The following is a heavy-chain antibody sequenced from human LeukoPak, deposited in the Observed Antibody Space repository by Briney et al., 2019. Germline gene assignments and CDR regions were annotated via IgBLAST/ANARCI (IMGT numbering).Heavy chain of an antibody. CDR1: GFTFSSYA. CDR2: ISGSGGST. J-gene: IGHJ4*02. Sequence: GGSLRLSCAASGFTFSSYAMSWVRQAPGKGLEWVSAISGSGGSTYYADSVKGRFTIPRDNSKNTLYLQMSSLRAEDTAVYYCAKDRRGVVAATAPTFDYWGQGTLVTVSS. V-gene: IGHV3-23*01. D-gene: IGHD2-15*01. CDR3: AKDRRGVVAATAPTFDY.